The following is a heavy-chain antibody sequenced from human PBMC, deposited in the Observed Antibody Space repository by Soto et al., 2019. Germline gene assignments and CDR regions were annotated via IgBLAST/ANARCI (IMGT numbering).Heavy chain of an antibody. CDR1: GFTFGDYA. D-gene: IGHD3-3*01. V-gene: IGHV3-49*03. CDR3: TSDHLTIFGVVITDY. J-gene: IGHJ4*02. Sequence: LRLSCTASGFTFGDYAMSWFRQAPGKGLEWVGFIRSKAYGGTTEYAASVKGRFTISRDDSKSIAYLQMNSLKTEDTAVYYCTSDHLTIFGVVITDYWGQGTLVTVSS. CDR2: IRSKAYGGTT.